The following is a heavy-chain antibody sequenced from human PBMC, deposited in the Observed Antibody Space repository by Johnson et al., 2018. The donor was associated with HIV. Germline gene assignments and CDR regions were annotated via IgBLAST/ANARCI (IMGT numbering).Heavy chain of an antibody. J-gene: IGHJ3*02. CDR3: ARAPGYSRAFDI. Sequence: QMLLVESGGGVVRPGGSLRLSCAASGFTFSSYGMHWVRQAPGKGLESVAVIWYDGSNKYYADSVKGRFTISRDNSKNTLYLQMNSLRAEDTAVYYCARAPGYSRAFDIWGQGTMVTVST. CDR1: GFTFSSYG. CDR2: IWYDGSNK. D-gene: IGHD5-18*01. V-gene: IGHV3-30*19.